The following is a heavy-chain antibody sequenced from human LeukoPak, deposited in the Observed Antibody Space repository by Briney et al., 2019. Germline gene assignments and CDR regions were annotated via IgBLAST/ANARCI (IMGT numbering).Heavy chain of an antibody. J-gene: IGHJ4*02. CDR2: VYYNGST. CDR1: GGSISTYS. D-gene: IGHD3-22*01. Sequence: SETLSLTCSVSGGSISTYSWNWIRHFPGKGLEWIGFVYYNGSTKYNPSLKSRVTISIDTSKIQFSLRLNSVTAADTAVYYCARQDLSNYDSSDDPFDYWGQGTLVTVSS. CDR3: ARQDLSNYDSSDDPFDY. V-gene: IGHV4-59*08.